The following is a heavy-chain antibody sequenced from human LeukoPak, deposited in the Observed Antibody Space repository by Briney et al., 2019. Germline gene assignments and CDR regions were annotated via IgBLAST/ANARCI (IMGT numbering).Heavy chain of an antibody. D-gene: IGHD3-16*02. CDR1: GFTFSSYA. CDR2: ISYDGSNK. J-gene: IGHJ4*02. CDR3: ARAPPPSTFGGVILYFDY. V-gene: IGHV3-30*04. Sequence: GGSLRLSCAASGFTFSSYAMSWVRQAPGKGLEWVAVISYDGSNKYYADSVKGRFTISRDNSKNTLYLQMNSLRAEDTAVYYCARAPPPSTFGGVILYFDYWGQGTLVTVSS.